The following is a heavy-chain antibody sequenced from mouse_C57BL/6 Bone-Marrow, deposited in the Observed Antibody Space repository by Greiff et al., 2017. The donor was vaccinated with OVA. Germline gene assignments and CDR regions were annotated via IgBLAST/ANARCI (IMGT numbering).Heavy chain of an antibody. J-gene: IGHJ4*01. Sequence: QVQLKQSGAELVRPGASVTLSCKASGYTFTDYEMHWVKQTPVHGLEWIGAIDPEPGGTAYNQKFKGKAILTADKSSSTAYMELRSLTSEDSAFYYCTRGYSNYYAMDYWGQGTSVTVSS. CDR2: IDPEPGGT. D-gene: IGHD2-5*01. CDR1: GYTFTDYE. CDR3: TRGYSNYYAMDY. V-gene: IGHV1-15*01.